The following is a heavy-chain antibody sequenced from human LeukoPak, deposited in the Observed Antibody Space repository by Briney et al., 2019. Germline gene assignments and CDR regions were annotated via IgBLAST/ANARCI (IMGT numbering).Heavy chain of an antibody. CDR3: AREWRGWELGY. CDR2: IIPNSGAT. J-gene: IGHJ4*02. Sequence: ASVKVSCKASGYTFTGYYMHWVRQAPGQGLEWMGWIIPNSGATNYAQKFQGRVTMTRDTSISTAYMELSRLRSDDTAMYYCAREWRGWELGYWGQGTLVTVSS. V-gene: IGHV1-2*02. D-gene: IGHD1-26*01. CDR1: GYTFTGYY.